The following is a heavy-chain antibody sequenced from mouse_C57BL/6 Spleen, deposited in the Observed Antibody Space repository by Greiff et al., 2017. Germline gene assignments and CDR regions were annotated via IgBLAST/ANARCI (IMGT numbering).Heavy chain of an antibody. Sequence: VQLQQSGPELVKPGASVKIPCKASGYTFTDYNMDWVKQSHGKSLEWIGDINPNNGGTIYNQKFKGKATLTVDKYSSTAYMELRSLTPDDTAVYYCARSPWSYYYGSVYWYFDVWGTGTTVTVSS. CDR2: INPNNGGT. D-gene: IGHD1-1*01. V-gene: IGHV1-18*01. CDR3: ARSPWSYYYGSVYWYFDV. J-gene: IGHJ1*03. CDR1: GYTFTDYN.